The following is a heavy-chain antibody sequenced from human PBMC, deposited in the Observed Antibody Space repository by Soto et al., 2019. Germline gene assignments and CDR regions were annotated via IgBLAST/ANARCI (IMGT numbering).Heavy chain of an antibody. Sequence: ASVKVSCKASGYTFSDYYIHWVRQAPGQGLEWMGWINPNSGGTKYAPKFQGGVTMTRDTSITTAYMELSRLRSGDTAVYYCAREPANAKPEGVDFCGQRTLLTVSS. CDR3: AREPANAKPEGVDF. J-gene: IGHJ4*02. CDR1: GYTFSDYY. V-gene: IGHV1-2*02. CDR2: INPNSGGT. D-gene: IGHD3-16*01.